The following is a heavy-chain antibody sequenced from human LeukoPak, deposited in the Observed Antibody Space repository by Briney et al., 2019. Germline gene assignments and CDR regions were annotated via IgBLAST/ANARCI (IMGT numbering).Heavy chain of an antibody. D-gene: IGHD1-26*01. V-gene: IGHV4-59*01. CDR2: IYYSGST. CDR3: ARDEGGELLTYFDY. J-gene: IGHJ4*02. Sequence: PSETLSLTCTVSGGSISSYYWSWIRQPPGKGLEWIGYIYYSGSTNYNPSLKSRVTISVDTSKNQFSLKLSSVTAADTALYYCARDEGGELLTYFDYWGQGTLVTVSS. CDR1: GGSISSYY.